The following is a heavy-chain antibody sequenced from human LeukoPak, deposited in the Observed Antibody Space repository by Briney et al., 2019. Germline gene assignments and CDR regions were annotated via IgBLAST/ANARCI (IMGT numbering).Heavy chain of an antibody. CDR3: ARVSVYSSGWYP. Sequence: MTGGSLRLSCAASGFTFSSYSMNWVRQAPGEGLEWVSSISSSSSYIYYADSVKGRFTISRDNAKNSLYLQMNSLRAEDTAVYYCARVSVYSSGWYPWGQGTLVTVSS. J-gene: IGHJ5*02. CDR2: ISSSSSYI. V-gene: IGHV3-21*01. D-gene: IGHD6-19*01. CDR1: GFTFSSYS.